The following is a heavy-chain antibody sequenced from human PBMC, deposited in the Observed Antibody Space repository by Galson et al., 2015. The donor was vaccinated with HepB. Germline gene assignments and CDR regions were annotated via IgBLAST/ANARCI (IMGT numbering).Heavy chain of an antibody. Sequence: SVKVSCKASGYIFTTYCIHWVRKAPGQGLQWMGVINPSSGDTNYAQRLEDRVAMTRDTSTSTVYMEVTGLRPDDTAIYFCARDARGASGYGYPFDYWGQGALVIVSS. D-gene: IGHD5-12*01. CDR3: ARDARGASGYGYPFDY. CDR2: INPSSGDT. V-gene: IGHV1-46*01. J-gene: IGHJ4*02. CDR1: GYIFTTYC.